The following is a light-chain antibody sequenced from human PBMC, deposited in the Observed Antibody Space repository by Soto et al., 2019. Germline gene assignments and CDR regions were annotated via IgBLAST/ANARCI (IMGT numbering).Light chain of an antibody. J-gene: IGKJ2*02. CDR2: GAS. V-gene: IGKV3-15*01. CDR1: QSVGSS. CDR3: QHYNTWPPGT. Sequence: DIVMTQSPAALSVSPGERATLSCRASQSVGSSVAWYQQKHGQAPRFLMYGASTRAAGVPARFSGSGSGTEFSLTISSLQSEDFAVYYCQHYNTWPPGTFGQGTKLEIK.